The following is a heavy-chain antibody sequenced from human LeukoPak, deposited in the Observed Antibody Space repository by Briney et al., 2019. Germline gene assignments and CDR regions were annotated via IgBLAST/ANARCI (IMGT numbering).Heavy chain of an antibody. Sequence: PGGSLRLSCAASGFSFSNAWMSWVRQAPGKGLEWVGRVKSKSDGGTTDYAAPVKGRFTISRDDSKNTLYLQMNSLKTEDTAVYYCTTGTVAAELIEYWGRGTLVTVSS. CDR3: TTGTVAAELIEY. CDR1: GFSFSNAW. D-gene: IGHD6-13*01. CDR2: VKSKSDGGTT. V-gene: IGHV3-15*01. J-gene: IGHJ4*02.